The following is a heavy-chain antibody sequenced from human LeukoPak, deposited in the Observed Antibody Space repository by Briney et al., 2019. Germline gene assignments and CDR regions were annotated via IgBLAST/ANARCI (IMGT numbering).Heavy chain of an antibody. D-gene: IGHD3-9*01. CDR1: GGSFSGYY. V-gene: IGHV4-34*01. Sequence: SETLSLTCAVYGGSFSGYYWSWIRQPPGKGLEWIGEINHSGSTNYNPSLKSRVTISVDTSKNQSSLKLSSVTAADTAVYYCASGILTGGDYWGQGTLVTVSS. J-gene: IGHJ4*02. CDR2: INHSGST. CDR3: ASGILTGGDY.